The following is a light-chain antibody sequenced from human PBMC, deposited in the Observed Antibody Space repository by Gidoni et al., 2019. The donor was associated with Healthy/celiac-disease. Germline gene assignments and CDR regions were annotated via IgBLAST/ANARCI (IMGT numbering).Light chain of an antibody. V-gene: IGKV1-5*01. CDR2: DAS. J-gene: IGKJ1*01. CDR3: QQYNRYSWT. Sequence: DIQMTQSPSTLSASVGDRVTITCLASPSISSWLAWYQQKPGKAPQLLIYDASSLERGVPSRFSGSGSLTQFTLTISSLQPDYFSTYYFQQYNRYSWTFGQGTKVESK. CDR1: PSISSW.